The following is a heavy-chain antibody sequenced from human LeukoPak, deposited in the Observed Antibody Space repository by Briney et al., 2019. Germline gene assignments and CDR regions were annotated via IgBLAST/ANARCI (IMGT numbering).Heavy chain of an antibody. CDR1: GFTFSNAW. CDR3: TTGSDVGLGYSYGYGPEDWFDP. V-gene: IGHV3-15*01. Sequence: GGSLRLSCAASGFTFSNAWMSWVRQAPGKGLEWVGRIKSKTDGGTTDYAAPVKGRFTISRDDSKNTLYLQMNSLKTEDTAVYYCTTGSDVGLGYSYGYGPEDWFDPWGQGTLVTVSS. D-gene: IGHD5-18*01. CDR2: IKSKTDGGTT. J-gene: IGHJ5*02.